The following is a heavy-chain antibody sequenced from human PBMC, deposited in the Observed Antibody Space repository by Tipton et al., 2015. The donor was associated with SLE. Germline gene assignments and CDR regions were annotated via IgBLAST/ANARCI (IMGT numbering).Heavy chain of an antibody. Sequence: PGLVKPSETLSLTCTVSGGSISSSPYYWGWIRQPPGKGLKWIATIYSRGSTFRNPSLKSRVTMSLDTSKNHFSLELKSVTAADSGVYYCARAKGTSRWWFDAWGQGTLVTVFS. CDR2: IYSRGST. CDR3: ARAKGTSRWWFDA. CDR1: GGSISSSPYY. D-gene: IGHD6-19*01. V-gene: IGHV4-39*07. J-gene: IGHJ5*02.